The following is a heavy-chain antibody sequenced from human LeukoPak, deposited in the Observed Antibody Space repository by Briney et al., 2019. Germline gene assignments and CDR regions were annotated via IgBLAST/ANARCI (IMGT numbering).Heavy chain of an antibody. Sequence: PSETLSLTCTVSDNSISSYYWSCIRQPPGKGLEWIGYISYSGNTKYNPSLKSRVTISLDTSKTQISLKVSSVTAADTAVYSCARTRRGYTYGFPSRELLKAFDVWGRGTVVTVSS. V-gene: IGHV4-59*01. J-gene: IGHJ3*01. D-gene: IGHD5-18*01. CDR3: ARTRRGYTYGFPSRELLKAFDV. CDR1: DNSISSYY. CDR2: ISYSGNT.